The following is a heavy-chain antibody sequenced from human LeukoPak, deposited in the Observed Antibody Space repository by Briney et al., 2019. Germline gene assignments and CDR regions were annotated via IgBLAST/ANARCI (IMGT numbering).Heavy chain of an antibody. CDR1: GGSISSYY. CDR2: IYYSGST. D-gene: IGHD6-13*01. Sequence: SETLSLTCTVSGGSISSYYWSWIRQPPGKGLEWIGYIYYSGSTNYNPSLKSRVTISVDTSKNQFSLKLSSVTAADTAVYYCARDGTGAAFDYWGQGTLVTVSS. CDR3: ARDGTGAAFDY. V-gene: IGHV4-59*01. J-gene: IGHJ4*02.